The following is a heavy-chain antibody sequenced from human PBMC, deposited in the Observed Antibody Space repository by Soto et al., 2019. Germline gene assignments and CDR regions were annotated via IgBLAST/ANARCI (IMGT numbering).Heavy chain of an antibody. D-gene: IGHD3-16*01. CDR2: IHSDGSST. V-gene: IGHV3-74*01. Sequence: EVQLLESGGGLVQPGESLRLSCAASGFTFSSYWMHWVRQAPGMGLVWVSRIHSDGSSTTYADSVKGRFTISRDNAGNTLYLKMNSLRAEDTAVYYCARGERGAFDLWGQGTVVTVSS. J-gene: IGHJ3*01. CDR3: ARGERGAFDL. CDR1: GFTFSSYW.